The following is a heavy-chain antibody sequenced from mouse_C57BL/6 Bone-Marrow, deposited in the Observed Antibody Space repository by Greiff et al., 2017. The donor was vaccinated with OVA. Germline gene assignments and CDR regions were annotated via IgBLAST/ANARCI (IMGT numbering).Heavy chain of an antibody. V-gene: IGHV5-9*01. Sequence: EVMLVESGGGLVKPGGSLKLSCAASGFTFSSYTMSWVRQTPEKRLEWVATISGGGGNTYYPDSVKGRFTISRDNAKNTLYLQMSSLRSEDTALYYCARHEIYYYGISYWYFDVWGTGTTVTVSS. CDR2: ISGGGGNT. CDR3: ARHEIYYYGISYWYFDV. CDR1: GFTFSSYT. D-gene: IGHD1-1*01. J-gene: IGHJ1*03.